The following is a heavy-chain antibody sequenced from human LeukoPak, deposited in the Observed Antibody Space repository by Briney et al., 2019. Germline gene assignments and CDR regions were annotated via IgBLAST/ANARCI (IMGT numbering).Heavy chain of an antibody. CDR3: ARASHDYGDPYFEY. Sequence: SETLSLTCAVSGGSLSSGGYSWSWIRQPPGKGLEWIGYIYHSGSTYYNPSLKSRVTISVDRSKNQFSLKLSSGTAADTAVYYCARASHDYGDPYFEYWGQGTLVTVSS. CDR1: GGSLSSGGYS. V-gene: IGHV4-30-2*01. D-gene: IGHD4-17*01. J-gene: IGHJ4*02. CDR2: IYHSGST.